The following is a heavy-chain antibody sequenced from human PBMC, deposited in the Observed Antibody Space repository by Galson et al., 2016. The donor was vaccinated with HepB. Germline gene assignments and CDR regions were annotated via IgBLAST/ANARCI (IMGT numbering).Heavy chain of an antibody. CDR3: ASSLYSVSH. CDR1: GFTFSSYA. Sequence: SLRLSCAASGFTFSSYAMHWVRQAPGKGLEWVAVIWYDGSNKYYADSVKGRFTISRDNSKNTLYLQMNSLRAEDTAVYYCASSLYSVSHWGQGTLVTVSS. J-gene: IGHJ4*02. CDR2: IWYDGSNK. V-gene: IGHV3-33*08. D-gene: IGHD1-26*01.